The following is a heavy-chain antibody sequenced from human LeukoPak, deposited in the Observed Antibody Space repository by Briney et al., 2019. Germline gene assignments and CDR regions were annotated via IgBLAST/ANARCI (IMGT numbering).Heavy chain of an antibody. CDR3: ARRGGVRGVIKNWFDP. Sequence: ASVKVSCKASGYTFTSYDINWVRQATGQGLEWMGWMNPNSGNTGYAQKFQGRVTMTRNTSISTAYMELSSLRSEDTAVYYCARRGGVRGVIKNWFDPWGQGTLVTVSS. CDR2: MNPNSGNT. CDR1: GYTFTSYD. V-gene: IGHV1-8*01. D-gene: IGHD3-10*01. J-gene: IGHJ5*02.